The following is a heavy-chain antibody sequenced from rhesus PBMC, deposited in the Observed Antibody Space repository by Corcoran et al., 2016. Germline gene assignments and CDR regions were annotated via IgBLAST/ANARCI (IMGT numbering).Heavy chain of an antibody. J-gene: IGHJ4*01. D-gene: IGHD1-32*01. CDR2: IGGSSGIN. CDR1: GDSISGYW. CDR3: ARENGFDY. Sequence: QVQLQESGPGLVKPSETLSLTCAVSGDSISGYWWGWIRQPPGKGLGWIGYIGGSSGINYYNRSLKSRVTISRDTSKNQFSLKLSAVTAADTAVYYCARENGFDYWGQGVLVTISS. V-gene: IGHV4-165*01.